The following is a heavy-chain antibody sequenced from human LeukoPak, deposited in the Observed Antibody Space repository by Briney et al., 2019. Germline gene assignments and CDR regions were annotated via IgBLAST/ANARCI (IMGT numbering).Heavy chain of an antibody. Sequence: PRASVKVSCKASGYTFTSYGISWVRQAPGQGLEWMGWISAYNGNTNYAQKLQGRVTMTTDTSTSTAYMELRSLRSDDTAVYYCARAVRIQPIPISYWAFDYWGQGTLVTVSS. CDR3: ARAVRIQPIPISYWAFDY. CDR1: GYTFTSYG. CDR2: ISAYNGNT. D-gene: IGHD5-18*01. V-gene: IGHV1-18*01. J-gene: IGHJ4*02.